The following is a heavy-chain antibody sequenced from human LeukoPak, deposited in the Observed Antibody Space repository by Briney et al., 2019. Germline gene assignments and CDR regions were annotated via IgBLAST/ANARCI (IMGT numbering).Heavy chain of an antibody. CDR1: GFTFSSYW. CDR3: AKGGEQVTWNFQN. CDR2: INSDGSST. Sequence: GGSLRLSCAASGFTFSSYWMHWVRQAPGKGLVWVSRINSDGSSTSYADSVKGRFTISRDNSKNTLYLQMNSLRAEDTAVYYCAKGGEQVTWNFQNWGQGTLVTVSS. J-gene: IGHJ1*01. V-gene: IGHV3-74*01. D-gene: IGHD1/OR15-1a*01.